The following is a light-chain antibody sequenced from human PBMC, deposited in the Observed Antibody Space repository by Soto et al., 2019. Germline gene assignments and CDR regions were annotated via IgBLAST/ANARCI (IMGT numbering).Light chain of an antibody. CDR2: DVT. V-gene: IGLV2-11*01. CDR3: CSHAGGSSWV. CDR1: SGDVGAYDR. J-gene: IGLJ3*02. Sequence: QSALTQPRSVSGSPGQSVTISCTGTSGDVGAYDRVSWYQHHPTKAPKLIIYDVTNRPSGVPYHFSGSKSGSTASLTISGLQAEDEADYYCCSHAGGSSWVFGGGTKLTVL.